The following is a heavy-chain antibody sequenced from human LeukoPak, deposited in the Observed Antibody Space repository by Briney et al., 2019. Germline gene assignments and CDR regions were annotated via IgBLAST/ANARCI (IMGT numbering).Heavy chain of an antibody. Sequence: PSETLSLTCTVSGGSISSYYWSWIQQPAGKGLDWIGRIYTSGSTNYNPSLKSRVTMSVDTSKNQFSLKLSSVTAADTAVYYCARDSRRGYSGYDYPYWGQGTLVTVSS. CDR3: ARDSRRGYSGYDYPY. J-gene: IGHJ4*02. D-gene: IGHD5-12*01. V-gene: IGHV4-4*07. CDR2: IYTSGST. CDR1: GGSISSYY.